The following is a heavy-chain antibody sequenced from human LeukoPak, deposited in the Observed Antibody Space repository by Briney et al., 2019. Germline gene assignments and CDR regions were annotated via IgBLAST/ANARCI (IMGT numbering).Heavy chain of an antibody. CDR1: GFTFSTYW. CDR2: IKQDGSAR. V-gene: IGHV3-7*03. Sequence: PGGSLRLSCAASGFTFSTYWVSWVRQAPGKGLEWVANIKQDGSARYSVDSVKGRFTISRDNAKNSLYLQMNSLRAEDTALYYCAKDIAVAGYDAFDIWGQGTMVTVSS. J-gene: IGHJ3*02. CDR3: AKDIAVAGYDAFDI. D-gene: IGHD6-19*01.